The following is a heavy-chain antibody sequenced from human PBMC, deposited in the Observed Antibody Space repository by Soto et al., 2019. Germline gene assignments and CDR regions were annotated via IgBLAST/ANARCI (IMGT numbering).Heavy chain of an antibody. CDR2: ISGSGGST. D-gene: IGHD6-19*01. V-gene: IGHV3-23*01. J-gene: IGHJ5*02. Sequence: RDSCAAAEGNSVGHAGRWVRQDTGKGLEWVSAISGSGGSTYYADSVKGRFTISRDNSKNTLYLQMNSLRAEDTAVYYCAKGPGDSSGLTPFGPSGQGTLLSVSS. CDR1: EGNSVGHA. CDR3: AKGPGDSSGLTPFGP.